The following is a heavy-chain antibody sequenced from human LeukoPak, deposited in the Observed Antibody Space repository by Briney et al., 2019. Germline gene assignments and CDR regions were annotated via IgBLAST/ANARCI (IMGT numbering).Heavy chain of an antibody. CDR1: GFTFSSYV. J-gene: IGHJ6*03. Sequence: GGSLRLSCATFGFTFSSYVMGWVRQAPGKGLEWVSGIGTSSSSTYYADSVRGRFTISRDNSKNTLYLQMNSLRAEDTAVYYCARYCGGDCYRWGYYYYMDVWGKGTTVTVSS. CDR3: ARYCGGDCYRWGYYYYMDV. D-gene: IGHD2-21*01. V-gene: IGHV3-23*01. CDR2: IGTSSSST.